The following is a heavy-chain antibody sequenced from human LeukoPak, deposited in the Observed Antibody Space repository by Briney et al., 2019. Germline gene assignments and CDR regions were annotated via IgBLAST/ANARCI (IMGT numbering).Heavy chain of an antibody. J-gene: IGHJ6*02. V-gene: IGHV3-23*01. CDR3: VHCGGDCYPCCGMDV. CDR2: ISGSGGST. D-gene: IGHD2-21*02. CDR1: GFTFSKYG. Sequence: GGSPRLSCAASGFTFSKYGMSWVRQAPGKGLEWVSVISGSGGSTDYADPVKGRFTISRDNSKNMLYVQMNSLRVEDTAVYYCVHCGGDCYPCCGMDVWGQGTTVTVSS.